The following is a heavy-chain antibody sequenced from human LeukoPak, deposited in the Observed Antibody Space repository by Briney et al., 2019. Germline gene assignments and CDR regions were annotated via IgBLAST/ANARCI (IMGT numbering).Heavy chain of an antibody. J-gene: IGHJ6*02. CDR1: GGSISSSSYY. V-gene: IGHV4-39*01. D-gene: IGHD4-11*01. CDR2: IYYSGST. Sequence: SETLSLTCTVSGGSISSSSYYWGWIRQPPGKGLEWIGSIYYSGSTYYNPSLKSRVTISVDTSKNQFSLKLSSVTAADTAVYYCASPGSFDWSSNDYYYYGMDVWGQGTTVTVSS. CDR3: ASPGSFDWSSNDYYYYGMDV.